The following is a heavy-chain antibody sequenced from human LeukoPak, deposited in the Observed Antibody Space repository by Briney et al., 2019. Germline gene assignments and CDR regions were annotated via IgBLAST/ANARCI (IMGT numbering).Heavy chain of an antibody. D-gene: IGHD5-24*01. Sequence: GGSLRLSCAASRFTVRSNPMSWVRQAPGKGLEWVSLIYSGGNTYYANSVKGRFTISRDNSENTLYLQMSSLRADDTAVYYCARVGDGYNENFWGQGTLVTVSS. CDR2: IYSGGNT. CDR1: RFTVRSNP. CDR3: ARVGDGYNENF. V-gene: IGHV3-66*01. J-gene: IGHJ4*02.